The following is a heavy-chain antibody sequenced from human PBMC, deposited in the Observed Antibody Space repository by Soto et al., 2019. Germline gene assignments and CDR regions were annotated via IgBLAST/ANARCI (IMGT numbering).Heavy chain of an antibody. CDR2: IFYSGTT. Sequence: PSETLSLTCTVSGDSISSADYYWSWIRQTPGKGLEWIGHIFYSGTTYYNPSLKSRLTISVDTSKNHFSLRLTSVTAADTAMYYCTTPYGMDVWGQGTTVTVSS. CDR1: GDSISSADYY. V-gene: IGHV4-30-4*01. J-gene: IGHJ6*02. CDR3: TTPYGMDV.